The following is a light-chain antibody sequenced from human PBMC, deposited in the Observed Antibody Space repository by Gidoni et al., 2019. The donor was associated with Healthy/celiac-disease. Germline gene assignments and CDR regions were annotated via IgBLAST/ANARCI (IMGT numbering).Light chain of an antibody. J-gene: IGKJ3*01. CDR2: AAS. CDR1: QSISRY. Sequence: DIQMTQSTSSLSAYVGDRVSITCRASQSISRYLNWYQQKPGKAPKLLIYAASSLQSGVPSRFSGSGFGTDFTLNISSLQPEDFATYYCQQSYSTPFTFGPGTKVDIK. V-gene: IGKV1-39*01. CDR3: QQSYSTPFT.